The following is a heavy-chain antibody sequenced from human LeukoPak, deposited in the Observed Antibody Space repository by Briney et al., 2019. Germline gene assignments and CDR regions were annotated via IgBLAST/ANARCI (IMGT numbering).Heavy chain of an antibody. CDR1: GFTFSSYW. J-gene: IGHJ4*02. CDR2: ISGSGGST. Sequence: GGSLRLSCAASGFTFSSYWMHWVRQAPGKGLVWVSAISGSGGSTYYADSVKGRFTISRDNSKNTLYLQMNSLRAEDTAVYYCAKGGGRGAFSFHSDYWGQGTLVTVSS. D-gene: IGHD1-26*01. CDR3: AKGGGRGAFSFHSDY. V-gene: IGHV3-23*01.